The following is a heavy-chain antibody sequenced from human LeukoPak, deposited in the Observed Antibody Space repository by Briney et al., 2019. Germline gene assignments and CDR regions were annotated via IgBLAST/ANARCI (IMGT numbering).Heavy chain of an antibody. V-gene: IGHV3-23*01. CDR3: AKGRYDILTGYYGLIDY. Sequence: GGSLRLSCAVSGFTFSSYAMNWVRQAPGKGLEWVSAISGSGVNTDHADSVKGRFTISRDNSKNTLYLQMNSLRVEDTAVYYCAKGRYDILTGYYGLIDYWGQGTLVTVSS. J-gene: IGHJ4*02. CDR2: ISGSGVNT. D-gene: IGHD3-9*01. CDR1: GFTFSSYA.